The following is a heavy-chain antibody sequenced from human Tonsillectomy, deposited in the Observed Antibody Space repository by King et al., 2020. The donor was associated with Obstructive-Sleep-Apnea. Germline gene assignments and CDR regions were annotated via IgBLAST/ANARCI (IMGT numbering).Heavy chain of an antibody. CDR2: ISYDGSNK. CDR1: GFTLSNNA. V-gene: IGHV3-30*04. D-gene: IGHD1-14*01. J-gene: IGHJ6*02. CDR3: ARESTITDYYYGMDV. Sequence: VQLVESGGGVVQPGRSLRLSCAASGFTLSNNAMHWVHQAPGKGLEWVAVISYDGSNKYYADSVKGRFTISRDISKNTLNLQMHSLRAEDTAVYYCARESTITDYYYGMDVWGQGTTVTVSS.